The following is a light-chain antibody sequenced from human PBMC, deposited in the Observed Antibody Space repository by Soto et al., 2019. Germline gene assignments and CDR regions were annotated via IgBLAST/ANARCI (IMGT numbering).Light chain of an antibody. Sequence: QSVLTQPASVSGSPGQSITISCTGTSSDVGGYNYVSWYQQHPGKAPKLMIYDVSNRPSGVSNRFSGSKSGNTASLTISGLHAEDEADYYCSSYTSSSTDYVFGTGTKVTVL. CDR2: DVS. CDR1: SSDVGGYNY. J-gene: IGLJ1*01. CDR3: SSYTSSSTDYV. V-gene: IGLV2-14*01.